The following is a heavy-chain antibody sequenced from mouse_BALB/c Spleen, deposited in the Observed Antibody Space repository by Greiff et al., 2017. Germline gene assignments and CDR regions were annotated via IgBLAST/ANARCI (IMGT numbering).Heavy chain of an antibody. CDR3: ARGGYYYGSSYRWYFDV. CDR2: IYPYNGGT. V-gene: IGHV1S29*02. D-gene: IGHD1-1*01. J-gene: IGHJ1*01. Sequence: EVQLQQSGPELVKPGASVKISCKASGYTFTDYNMHWVKQSHGKSLEWIGYIYPYNGGTGYNQKFKCKATLTVDNSSSTAYMELRSLTSEDSAVYYCARGGYYYGSSYRWYFDVWGAGTTVTVSS. CDR1: GYTFTDYN.